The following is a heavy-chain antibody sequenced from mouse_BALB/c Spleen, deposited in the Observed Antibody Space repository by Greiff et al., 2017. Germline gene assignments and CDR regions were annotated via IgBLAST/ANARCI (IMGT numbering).Heavy chain of an antibody. D-gene: IGHD4-1*01. V-gene: IGHV3-6*02. CDR2: ISYDGSN. Sequence: VQLKESGPGLVKPSQSLSLTCSVTGYSITSGYYWNWIRQFPGNNLEWMGYISYDGSNNYNQSLKNRISITRDTSKNQFFLKLNSVTTDDTATYYCASTNWDVNAMDYWGQGTSVTVSS. J-gene: IGHJ4*01. CDR3: ASTNWDVNAMDY. CDR1: GYSITSGYY.